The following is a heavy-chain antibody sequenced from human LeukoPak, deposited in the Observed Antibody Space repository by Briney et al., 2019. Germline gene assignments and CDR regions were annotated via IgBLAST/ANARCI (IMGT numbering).Heavy chain of an antibody. J-gene: IGHJ5*02. D-gene: IGHD3-10*01. CDR2: IYHSGST. Sequence: SGTLSLTRAVSGGSISSSNWWRWVRQPPGKGLEWIGEIYHSGSTNYNPSLKSRVTISVDKSKNQFSLKLSSVTAADTAVYYCARDGTGSGSYYNWFDPWGQGTLVTVSS. V-gene: IGHV4-4*02. CDR3: ARDGTGSGSYYNWFDP. CDR1: GGSISSSNW.